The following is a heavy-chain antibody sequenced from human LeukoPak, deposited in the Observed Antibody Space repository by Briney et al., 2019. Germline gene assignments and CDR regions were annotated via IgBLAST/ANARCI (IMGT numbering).Heavy chain of an antibody. J-gene: IGHJ6*02. CDR2: VYYSGTT. D-gene: IGHD3-16*01. CDR3: ARDGGTYGMDV. V-gene: IGHV4-61*08. Sequence: SQTLSLTCTVSGGSISSGDYYWSWIRQPPGKGLEWIGCVYYSGTTYYNPSLKSRVTISVDSSKNQFSLKLHSVTASDTAVYYCARDGGTYGMDVWGQGTTVTVSS. CDR1: GGSISSGDYY.